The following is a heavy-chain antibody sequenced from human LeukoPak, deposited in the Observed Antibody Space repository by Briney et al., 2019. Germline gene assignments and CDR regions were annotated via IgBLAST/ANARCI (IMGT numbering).Heavy chain of an antibody. CDR2: ISYDGSNK. D-gene: IGHD3-3*01. Sequence: PGGSLRLSCAASGFTFSSYAMHWVRQAPGKGLEWVAVISYDGSNKYYADSVKGRFTISRDNSKNTLYLQMNSLRAEDTAVYYCARVLGWIFGVFRYFDYWGQGTLVTVSS. CDR3: ARVLGWIFGVFRYFDY. CDR1: GFTFSSYA. J-gene: IGHJ4*02. V-gene: IGHV3-30-3*01.